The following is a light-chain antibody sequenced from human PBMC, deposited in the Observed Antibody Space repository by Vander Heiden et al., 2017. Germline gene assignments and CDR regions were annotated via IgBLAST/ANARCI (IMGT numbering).Light chain of an antibody. V-gene: IGKV4-1*01. CDR3: QQYYTTPYT. CDR2: WAS. CDR1: QSVLYSSNNKND. Sequence: DIVMTQSPDSLAVSLGERAAINCKSSQSVLYSSNNKNDLAWYQQKPGQPPKLLIYWASTRQSGVPDRFSGSGSGTDFTLTISTLQAEDVAVYYCQQYYTTPYTFGQRTKLEI. J-gene: IGKJ2*01.